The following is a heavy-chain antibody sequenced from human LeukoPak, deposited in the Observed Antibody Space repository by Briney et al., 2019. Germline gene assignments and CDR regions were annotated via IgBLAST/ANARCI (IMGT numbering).Heavy chain of an antibody. J-gene: IGHJ4*02. D-gene: IGHD3-22*01. CDR1: GGSISSYY. Sequence: SETLSLTCTVSGGSISSYYWSWIRQPPGKGLEWIGYIYYSGSTSYNPSLKSRVTISVDTSKNQFSLKLSSVTAADTAVYYCAREDSSGYYAYWGQGTLVTVSS. CDR3: AREDSSGYYAY. V-gene: IGHV4-59*01. CDR2: IYYSGST.